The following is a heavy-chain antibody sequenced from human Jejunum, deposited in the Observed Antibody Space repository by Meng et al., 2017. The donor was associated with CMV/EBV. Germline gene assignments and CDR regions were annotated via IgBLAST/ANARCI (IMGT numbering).Heavy chain of an antibody. CDR3: ARDPYGAGSSALDY. J-gene: IGHJ4*02. CDR1: GYTFTNYY. D-gene: IGHD3-10*01. V-gene: IGHV1-46*01. Sequence: GYTFTNYYMQWVRQAPGHGLEWMGIINPNGGTTTYEKKFQGRVTMTRDTSTTTVYLDLSSLRSEDTAVYYCARDPYGAGSSALDYWGQGTLVTVSS. CDR2: INPNGGTT.